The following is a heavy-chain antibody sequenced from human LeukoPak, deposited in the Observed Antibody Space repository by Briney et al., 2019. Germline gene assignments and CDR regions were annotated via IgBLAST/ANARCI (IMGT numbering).Heavy chain of an antibody. D-gene: IGHD3-22*01. CDR3: ATSSSYLRYYYYYMDV. CDR1: GYTLTELS. Sequence: ASVKVSCKVSGYTLTELSIHWVRQAPGKGLEWMGGFDPEDGETIYAQKFQGRVTMTEDTPTDTAYMELSSLRSEDTAMYYCATSSSYLRYYYYYMDVWGKGTTVTVSS. CDR2: FDPEDGET. V-gene: IGHV1-24*01. J-gene: IGHJ6*03.